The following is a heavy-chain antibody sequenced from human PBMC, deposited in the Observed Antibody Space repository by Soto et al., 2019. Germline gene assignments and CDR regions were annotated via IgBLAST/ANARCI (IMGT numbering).Heavy chain of an antibody. Sequence: SETLSLTCTVSGGSISSYYWSWIRQPPGKGLEWIGYIYYSGSTNYTPSLKSRVTISVDTSKNQFSLKLSSVTAADTAVYYCARAYTASYYLDYWGQGTLVTVSS. V-gene: IGHV4-59*01. J-gene: IGHJ4*02. D-gene: IGHD1-26*01. CDR2: IYYSGST. CDR1: GGSISSYY. CDR3: ARAYTASYYLDY.